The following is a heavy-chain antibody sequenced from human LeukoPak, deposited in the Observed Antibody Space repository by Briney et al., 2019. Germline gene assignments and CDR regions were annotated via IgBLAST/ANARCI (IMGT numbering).Heavy chain of an antibody. J-gene: IGHJ6*02. CDR2: IYYSGST. V-gene: IGHV4-59*08. D-gene: IGHD2-15*01. CDR3: ARHTPSSYYYGMDV. CDR1: GGSISSYY. Sequence: SETLSLTCTVSGGSISSYYWSWIRQPPGKGLEWIGYIYYSGSTNYNPSLKSRVTISVDTSKNQFSLKLSSVTAADTAVYYCARHTPSSYYYGMDVWGQGTTVTVSS.